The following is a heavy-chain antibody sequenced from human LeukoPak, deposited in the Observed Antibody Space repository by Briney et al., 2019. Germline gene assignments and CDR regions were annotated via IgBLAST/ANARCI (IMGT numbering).Heavy chain of an antibody. V-gene: IGHV4-59*01. D-gene: IGHD3-10*01. Sequence: KTSETLSLTCTVSGGSIRSYYWNWLRQPPGKGLEWIGYIYYSGNTNYNPSLKSRVTISVDTSKNQFSLKLSSVTAADTAVYYCATDNSYGSGSYYTWGQGTLVTVSS. CDR3: ATDNSYGSGSYYT. CDR1: GGSIRSYY. J-gene: IGHJ4*02. CDR2: IYYSGNT.